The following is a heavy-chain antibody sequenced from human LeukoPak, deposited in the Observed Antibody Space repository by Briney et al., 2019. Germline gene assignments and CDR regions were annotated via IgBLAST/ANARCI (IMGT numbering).Heavy chain of an antibody. D-gene: IGHD3-9*01. J-gene: IGHJ4*02. CDR3: ARDGARYDILTGYFLCY. V-gene: IGHV1-8*01. CDR1: GYTFTSYD. Sequence: ASVKVSCKASGYTFTSYDINWVRQATGQGLEWMGWMNPNSGNTGYAQKFQGRVTMTRNTSISTAYMELSSLRSEDTAVYYCARDGARYDILTGYFLCYWGQGTLVTVSS. CDR2: MNPNSGNT.